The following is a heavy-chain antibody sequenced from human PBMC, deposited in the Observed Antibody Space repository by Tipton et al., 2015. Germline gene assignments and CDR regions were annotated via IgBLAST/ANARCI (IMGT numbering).Heavy chain of an antibody. J-gene: IGHJ4*02. D-gene: IGHD3-10*01. CDR3: AKEATGVEFDY. Sequence: SLRLSCAASGFTFSNYYMSWIRQAPGKGLEWLSYIDSSGRTIYYTDSVKGRFTISRDNSKNTLYLQLNSLGADDTAVYYCAKEATGVEFDYWGQGTLVLVSS. CDR2: IDSSGRTI. V-gene: IGHV3-11*01. CDR1: GFTFSNYY.